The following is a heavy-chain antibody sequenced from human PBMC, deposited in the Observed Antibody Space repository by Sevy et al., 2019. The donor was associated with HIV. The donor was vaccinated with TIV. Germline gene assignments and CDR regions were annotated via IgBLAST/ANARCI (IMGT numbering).Heavy chain of an antibody. D-gene: IGHD3-3*01. Sequence: GESLKISCKGSGYSFTSYWIGWVRQMPGKGLEWMGIIYPGDSDTRYSPSFQGQVTISADKSISTAYLQWSSLKASDTAMYYCVRSGDRVVILAGGFDYWGQGTLVTVSS. CDR1: GYSFTSYW. CDR2: IYPGDSDT. V-gene: IGHV5-51*01. J-gene: IGHJ4*02. CDR3: VRSGDRVVILAGGFDY.